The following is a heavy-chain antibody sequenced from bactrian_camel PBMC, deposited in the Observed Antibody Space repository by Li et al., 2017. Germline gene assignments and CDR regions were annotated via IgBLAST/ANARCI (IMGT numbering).Heavy chain of an antibody. CDR1: GFTFTTNY. V-gene: IGHV3-2*01. Sequence: VQLVESGGGAVQAGGSLRLSCATSGFTFTTNYMNWVRQAPGKGLEWVSSINGDGTNTVYLDSVKGRFTISRDNTKNTVYLQIDSLKFEDTALYYCATTGFDFWGQGTQVTVS. CDR2: INGDGTNT. D-gene: IGHD5*01. J-gene: IGHJ4*01. CDR3: ATTGFDF.